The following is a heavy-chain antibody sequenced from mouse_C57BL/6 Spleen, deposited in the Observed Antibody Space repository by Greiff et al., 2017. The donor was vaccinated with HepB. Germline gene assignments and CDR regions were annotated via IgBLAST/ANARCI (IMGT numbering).Heavy chain of an antibody. V-gene: IGHV1-82*01. CDR3: ARADYDYDGAFAY. D-gene: IGHD2-4*01. CDR1: GYAFSSSW. CDR2: IYPGDGDT. J-gene: IGHJ3*01. Sequence: QVQLQQSGPELVKPGASVKISCKASGYAFSSSWMNWVKQRPGKGLEWIGRIYPGDGDTNNNGKFKGKATLTADKSSSTAYMQLSSLTSEDSAVYFCARADYDYDGAFAYWGQGTLVTVSA.